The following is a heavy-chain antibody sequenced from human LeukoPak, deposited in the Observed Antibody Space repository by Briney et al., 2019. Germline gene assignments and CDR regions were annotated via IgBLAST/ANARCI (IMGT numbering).Heavy chain of an antibody. V-gene: IGHV3-53*01. CDR3: ARGLGYCTSTTCLLPFDY. CDR1: GFTVSTYY. D-gene: IGHD2-2*01. CDR2: IYSGGST. J-gene: IGHJ4*02. Sequence: PGGSLRLSCAASGFTVSTYYMTWVRQAPGKGPECVSVIYSGGSTYYADSVKGRFTVSRDNSKNTLYLQMNSLRAEDTAMYYCARGLGYCTSTTCLLPFDYWGQGTLVTVSS.